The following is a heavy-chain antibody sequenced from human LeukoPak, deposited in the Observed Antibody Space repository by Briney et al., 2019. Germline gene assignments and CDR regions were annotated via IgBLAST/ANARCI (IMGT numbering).Heavy chain of an antibody. J-gene: IGHJ4*02. V-gene: IGHV4-39*07. D-gene: IGHD1-7*01. CDR2: IYYSGSA. Sequence: PSETLSLTCTVSGGSISSSSYYWGWIRRPPGKGLEWIGSIYYSGSAYYNPSLKSRVTISVDTSKNQFSLNLSSVTAADTAVYYCARGLVRNYKKFDYWGQGTLVTVSS. CDR3: ARGLVRNYKKFDY. CDR1: GGSISSSSYY.